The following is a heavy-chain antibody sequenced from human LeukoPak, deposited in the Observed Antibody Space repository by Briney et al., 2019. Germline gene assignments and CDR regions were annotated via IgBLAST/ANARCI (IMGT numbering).Heavy chain of an antibody. D-gene: IGHD2-8*01. Sequence: SETLSLTCTVSGGSISSSSYYWGWIRQPPGKGLEWIGSIYYSGSTYYNPSLKSRVTISVDTSKNQFSLKLSSVTAADTAVYYCARSEHPEYCTNGVCYYFDYWGQGTLVTVSS. CDR1: GGSISSSSYY. CDR3: ARSEHPEYCTNGVCYYFDY. V-gene: IGHV4-39*07. J-gene: IGHJ4*02. CDR2: IYYSGST.